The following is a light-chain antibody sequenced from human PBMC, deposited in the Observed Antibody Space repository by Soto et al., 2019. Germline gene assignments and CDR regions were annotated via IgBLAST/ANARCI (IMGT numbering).Light chain of an antibody. Sequence: QSVLTQPPSASATPGQRVTISCSGRSSDVGSNTVNWYQQFPGAAPKLLIYSNDQRPSGVPDRFSASKSGTSASLAISGLQSEDEADYYCATWDASLFAHVFRTAPKV. CDR2: SND. V-gene: IGLV1-44*01. CDR1: SSDVGSNT. CDR3: ATWDASLFAHV. J-gene: IGLJ1*01.